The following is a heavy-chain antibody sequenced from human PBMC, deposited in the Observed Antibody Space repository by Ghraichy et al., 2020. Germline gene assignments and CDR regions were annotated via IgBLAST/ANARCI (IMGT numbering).Heavy chain of an antibody. Sequence: GGSLRLSCAASGFTFSSYGMHWVRQAPGKGLEWVAVIWYDGSNKYYADSVKGRFTISRDNSKNTLYLQMNSLRAEDTAVYYCARDVYPNHIYYYYGMDVWGQGTTVTVSS. D-gene: IGHD1-14*01. CDR3: ARDVYPNHIYYYYGMDV. CDR1: GFTFSSYG. J-gene: IGHJ6*02. CDR2: IWYDGSNK. V-gene: IGHV3-33*01.